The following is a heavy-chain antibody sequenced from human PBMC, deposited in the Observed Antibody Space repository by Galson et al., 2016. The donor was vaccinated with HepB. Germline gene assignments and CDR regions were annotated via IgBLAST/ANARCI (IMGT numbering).Heavy chain of an antibody. CDR2: ISSSSIYI. Sequence: SLRLSCAASGFTFSSYSMIWVRQAPGKGLEWVSSISSSSIYIYYADSVTGRFTISRDNAKNSLYLQMSSLRAEDTAVYYCARDQRNIFRYNYYIDVWGKGTTVTVSS. CDR1: GFTFSSYS. J-gene: IGHJ6*03. D-gene: IGHD3-16*02. CDR3: ARDQRNIFRYNYYIDV. V-gene: IGHV3-21*01.